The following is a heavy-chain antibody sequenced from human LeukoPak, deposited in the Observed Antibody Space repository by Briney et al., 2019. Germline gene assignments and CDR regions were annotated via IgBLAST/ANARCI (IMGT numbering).Heavy chain of an antibody. D-gene: IGHD6-13*01. J-gene: IGHJ5*02. Sequence: IPSETLSLTCAVSGGSISSALYHWGWIRQPPGKNLEWLGSVYYTGSTHNNPSLKSRVTISVDTSKNQFSLNLSSVTAADTAVYYCARGYSSSWYLNWFDPWGQGTLVTVSS. CDR2: VYYTGST. CDR3: ARGYSSSWYLNWFDP. CDR1: GGSISSALYH. V-gene: IGHV4-39*07.